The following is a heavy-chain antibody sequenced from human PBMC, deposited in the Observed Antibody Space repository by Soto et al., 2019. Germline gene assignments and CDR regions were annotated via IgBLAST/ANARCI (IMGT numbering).Heavy chain of an antibody. Sequence: SETLSLTCTVSGGSISSSSYYWGWIRQPPGKGLEWIGSIYYSGSTYYNPSLKSRVTISVDTSKNQFSLKLSSVTAADTAVYYCARTLYDFWSGYYKSPYFDYWGQGTLVTVSS. J-gene: IGHJ4*02. D-gene: IGHD3-3*01. CDR3: ARTLYDFWSGYYKSPYFDY. CDR1: GGSISSSSYY. V-gene: IGHV4-39*01. CDR2: IYYSGST.